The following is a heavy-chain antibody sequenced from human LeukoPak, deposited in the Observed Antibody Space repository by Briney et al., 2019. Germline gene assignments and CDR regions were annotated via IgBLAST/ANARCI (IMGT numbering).Heavy chain of an antibody. J-gene: IGHJ3*02. V-gene: IGHV1-2*02. Sequence: ASVKVSCKASGYTFTGYYMHWVRQAPGQGLEWMGWINPNSGGTNYAQKFQGRVTMTRDTSISTAYMELRSLRSDDTAVYYCARMKTPRHYYDRSGYYYGAFDIWGQGTMVTVSS. CDR3: ARMKTPRHYYDRSGYYYGAFDI. CDR1: GYTFTGYY. D-gene: IGHD3-22*01. CDR2: INPNSGGT.